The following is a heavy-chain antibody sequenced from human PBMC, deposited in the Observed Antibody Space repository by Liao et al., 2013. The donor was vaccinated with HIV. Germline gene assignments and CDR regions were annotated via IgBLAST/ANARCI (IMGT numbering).Heavy chain of an antibody. J-gene: IGHJ4*02. CDR1: GGSFSGYY. Sequence: QVQLQQWGAGLLKPSETLSLTCAVYGGSFSGYYWSWIRQPPRGRGWSGLGKSIIVEAPTTTRPSTSRVTISVDTSKNQFSLKLSSVTAADTAVYYCARARFLRVGIAAAGRRWYFDYWGQGTLVTVSS. CDR2: SIIVEAP. V-gene: IGHV4-34*01. D-gene: IGHD6-13*01. CDR3: ARARFLRVGIAAAGRRWYFDY.